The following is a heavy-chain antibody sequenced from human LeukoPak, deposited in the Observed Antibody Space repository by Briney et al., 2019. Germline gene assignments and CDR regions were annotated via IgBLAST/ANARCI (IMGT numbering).Heavy chain of an antibody. CDR3: ARHSYNYYGLDV. CDR2: ISWNSGSI. J-gene: IGHJ6*02. CDR1: GFTFDDYA. Sequence: GRSLRLSCAASGFTFDDYAMHWVRQAPGKGLEWVSGISWNSGSIGYADSVKGRFTISRDNAKNSLYLQMNSLRAEDTALYYCARHSYNYYGLDVWGQGTTITVSS. V-gene: IGHV3-9*01.